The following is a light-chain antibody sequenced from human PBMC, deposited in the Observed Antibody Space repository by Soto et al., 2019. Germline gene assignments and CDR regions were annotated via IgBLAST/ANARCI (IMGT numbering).Light chain of an antibody. J-gene: IGKJ5*01. CDR3: QQYNSYSIT. Sequence: IQMTQSPSFLSASVGDRVTITCRASQAISNYLNWYQQKPGKAPNLLIFGAKTLQSGVPSRFSGSGSGTEFTLTISSVQPDDFATYYCQQYNSYSITFGQGTRLEIK. V-gene: IGKV1-17*01. CDR2: GAK. CDR1: QAISNY.